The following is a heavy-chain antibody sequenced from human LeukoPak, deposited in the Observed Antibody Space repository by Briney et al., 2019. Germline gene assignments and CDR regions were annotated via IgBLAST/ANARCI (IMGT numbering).Heavy chain of an antibody. CDR3: ARISVTFGGVIVIVNAFDI. V-gene: IGHV5-10-1*01. J-gene: IGHJ3*02. D-gene: IGHD3-16*02. CDR2: IDPSDSYT. CDR1: GYSFTSHW. Sequence: GESLKISCKGSGYSFTSHWISWVRQMPGKGLEWMGRIDPSDSYTNYSPSFQGHVTISADKSISTAYLQWSSLKASDTAMYYCARISVTFGGVIVIVNAFDIWGQGTMVTVSS.